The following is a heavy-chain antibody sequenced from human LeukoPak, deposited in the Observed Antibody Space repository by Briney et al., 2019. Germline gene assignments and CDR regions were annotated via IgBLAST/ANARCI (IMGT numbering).Heavy chain of an antibody. CDR2: ISGSGGST. D-gene: IGHD4-11*01. V-gene: IGHV3-23*01. J-gene: IGHJ3*02. CDR3: AKLRSNYINYDAFDI. Sequence: EGSLRLSCAASGFTFSSYAMSWVRQAPGKGLEWVSAISGSGGSTYYADSVKGRFTIFRDNSKNTLYVQMKSLRAEDTAVYYCAKLRSNYINYDAFDIWGRGTMVTVSS. CDR1: GFTFSSYA.